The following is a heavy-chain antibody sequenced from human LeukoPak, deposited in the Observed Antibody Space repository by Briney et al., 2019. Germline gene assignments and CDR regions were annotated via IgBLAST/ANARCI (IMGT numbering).Heavy chain of an antibody. Sequence: SETLSLTCTVSGGSISSYYWSWIRQPPGKGLEWIGYIYYSGSTNYNPSLKSRVTISVDTSKNQFSLKLSSVTAADTAVYYCARGGKKSVWGRYRLTYFDYWGQGTLVTVSS. CDR1: GGSISSYY. CDR2: IYYSGST. V-gene: IGHV4-59*01. J-gene: IGHJ4*02. D-gene: IGHD3-16*02. CDR3: ARGGKKSVWGRYRLTYFDY.